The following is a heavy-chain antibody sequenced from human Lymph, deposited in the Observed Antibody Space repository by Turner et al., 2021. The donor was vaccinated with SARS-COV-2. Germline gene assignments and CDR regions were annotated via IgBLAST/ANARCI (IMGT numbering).Heavy chain of an antibody. D-gene: IGHD5-12*01. V-gene: IGHV5-51*01. CDR2: IYPGYSDT. CDR1: GYSFPTYW. Sequence: EVQLVQSGAEVKKHGESLKISCKGSGYSFPTYWIGWVRQMPGKGLEWMGIIYPGYSDTRYSPSFQGQVTISADKSISTAYLQWSSLKASDTAMYYCARLPIARGYSGYDFYYFDYWGQGTLVTVSS. CDR3: ARLPIARGYSGYDFYYFDY. J-gene: IGHJ4*02.